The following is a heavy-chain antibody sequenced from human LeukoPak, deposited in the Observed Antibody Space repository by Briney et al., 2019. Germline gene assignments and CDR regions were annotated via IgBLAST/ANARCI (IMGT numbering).Heavy chain of an antibody. V-gene: IGHV4-59*08. J-gene: IGHJ5*02. CDR1: GGSISSYY. CDR3: ARHYGP. D-gene: IGHD3-10*01. CDR2: IYYSGST. Sequence: ASETLSLTCAVYGGSISSYYWSWIRQPPGKGLEWIGYIYYSGSTNYNPSLKSRVTISVDTSKNQFSLKLNSVTAADTAVYYCARHYGPWGQGTLVTVSS.